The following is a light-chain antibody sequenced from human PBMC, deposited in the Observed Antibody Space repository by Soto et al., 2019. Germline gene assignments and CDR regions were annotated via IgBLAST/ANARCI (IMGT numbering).Light chain of an antibody. CDR3: HQYGSSLLFT. J-gene: IGKJ3*01. Sequence: EIVLTQSPGTLSLSPGERATLSCRASQSVSSSYLAWYQQKPGQAPRLLIYGASSRATGIPDRFSGSGSGTDFTLTISRLEPEDFEVYYCHQYGSSLLFTFGPGTKVDIK. V-gene: IGKV3-20*01. CDR1: QSVSSSY. CDR2: GAS.